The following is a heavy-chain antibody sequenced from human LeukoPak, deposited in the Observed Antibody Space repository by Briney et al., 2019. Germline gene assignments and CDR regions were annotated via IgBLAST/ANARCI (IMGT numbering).Heavy chain of an antibody. V-gene: IGHV3-48*03. Sequence: GGSLRLTCSASGFTFSSYEMNWVRQAPGKGLGGFSYISSSGSTIYYADSGKGRFTISRDNAKNSLYLQMNSLMAADTAVYYCARDPGAVARPFYFDSWGQGTLVTVSS. CDR3: ARDPGAVARPFYFDS. CDR2: ISSSGSTI. CDR1: GFTFSSYE. J-gene: IGHJ4*02. D-gene: IGHD6-19*01.